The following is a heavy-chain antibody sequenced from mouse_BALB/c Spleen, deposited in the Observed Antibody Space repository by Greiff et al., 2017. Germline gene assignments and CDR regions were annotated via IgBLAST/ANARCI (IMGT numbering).Heavy chain of an antibody. J-gene: IGHJ4*01. Sequence: VQLQQSGTVLARPGASVKMSCKASGYSFTSYWMHWVKQRPGQGLEWIGAIYPGNSDTSYNQKFKGKAKLTAVTSSSTAYMELSSLTNEDSAVYYCTRYYYYAMDYWGQGTSVTVSS. V-gene: IGHV1-5*01. CDR2: IYPGNSDT. CDR1: GYSFTSYW. CDR3: TRYYYYAMDY.